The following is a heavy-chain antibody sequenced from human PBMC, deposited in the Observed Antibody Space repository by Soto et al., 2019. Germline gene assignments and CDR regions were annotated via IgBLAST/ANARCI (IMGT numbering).Heavy chain of an antibody. V-gene: IGHV5-51*01. J-gene: IGHJ6*02. CDR1: GYSFTIYW. CDR3: ARQPLGGSGSYYYGMDV. D-gene: IGHD3-10*01. CDR2: IYPGDSDT. Sequence: PGESLKISGKGSGYSFTIYWIGWVLQMPWKGLEWMGIIYPGDSDTRYSPSFQGQVTISADKSISTAYLQWSSLKASDTAMYYCARQPLGGSGSYYYGMDVWGQGTTVTVSS.